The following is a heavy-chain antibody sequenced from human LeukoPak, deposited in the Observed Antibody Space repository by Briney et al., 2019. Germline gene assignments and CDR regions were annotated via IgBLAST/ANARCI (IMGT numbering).Heavy chain of an antibody. CDR3: VRDVYDFWSGYSNLVGYGMDV. J-gene: IGHJ6*02. CDR1: GFTFNNHW. Sequence: GGSLRLSCAASGFTFNNHWMSWVRQAPGKGLEWVSSISSSSSYIYYADSVEGRFTISRDNAKNSLYLQMNSLRAEDTAVYYCVRDVYDFWSGYSNLVGYGMDVWGQGTTVTVSS. CDR2: ISSSSSYI. D-gene: IGHD3-3*01. V-gene: IGHV3-21*01.